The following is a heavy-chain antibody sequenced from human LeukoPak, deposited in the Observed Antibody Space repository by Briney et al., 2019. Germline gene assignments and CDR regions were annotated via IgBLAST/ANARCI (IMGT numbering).Heavy chain of an antibody. J-gene: IGHJ4*02. CDR3: VKDGDDSGWNYFDY. CDR2: ISYDGRNK. Sequence: GRSLRLSCAASGFPFSNHGMHWVRQAPGKGLEGVAVISYDGRNKYYADSVKGRFTISRDNSQNTLSLQMNSLRAEDTAVYYCVKDGDDSGWNYFDYWGQGTLVTVSS. CDR1: GFPFSNHG. D-gene: IGHD6-19*01. V-gene: IGHV3-30*18.